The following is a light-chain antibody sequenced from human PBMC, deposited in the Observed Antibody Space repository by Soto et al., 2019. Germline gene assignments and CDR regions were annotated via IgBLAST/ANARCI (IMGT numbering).Light chain of an antibody. CDR1: QSISSSY. Sequence: EIVLTQSPGTLSLSPGERATLSCRTSQSISSSYLAWYQQKPGQAPRLILYGTSTRATGIPDRFSGSGSGTDFTLTISRLEPEDFAVYHCQQYYRSPPRYTFGQGTNLEIK. J-gene: IGKJ2*01. V-gene: IGKV3-20*01. CDR3: QQYYRSPPRYT. CDR2: GTS.